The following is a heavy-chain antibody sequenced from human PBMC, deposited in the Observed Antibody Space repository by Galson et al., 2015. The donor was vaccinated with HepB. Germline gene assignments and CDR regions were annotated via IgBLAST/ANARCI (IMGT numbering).Heavy chain of an antibody. D-gene: IGHD2-2*01. J-gene: IGHJ6*02. Sequence: SLRLSCAASGFTFSGSAMHWVRQASGKGLEWVGRIRSKANSYATAYAASVKGRFTISRDDSKNTAYLQMNSLKTEDTAVYYCTRRPGIKSRDIGVVPASSSMDVWGQGTPVTVSS. CDR1: GFTFSGSA. CDR2: IRSKANSYAT. CDR3: TRRPGIKSRDIGVVPASSSMDV. V-gene: IGHV3-73*01.